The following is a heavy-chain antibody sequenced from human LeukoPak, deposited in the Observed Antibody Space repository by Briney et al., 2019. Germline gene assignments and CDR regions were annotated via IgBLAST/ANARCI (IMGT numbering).Heavy chain of an antibody. CDR1: GFIFSIYA. D-gene: IGHD1-26*01. Sequence: GGSLRLSCAAAGFIFSIYAMSWVRQAPGKGLEWVSGVNNRGDRRFYADSVKGRFTISRDNSKNTLYLQMNSLRAEDTDVYYCARGCYNFDYWGQGTRVTVSS. V-gene: IGHV3-23*01. J-gene: IGHJ4*02. CDR2: VNNRGDRR. CDR3: ARGCYNFDY.